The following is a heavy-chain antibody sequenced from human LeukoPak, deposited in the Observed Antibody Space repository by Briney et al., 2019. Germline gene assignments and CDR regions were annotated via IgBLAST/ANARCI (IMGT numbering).Heavy chain of an antibody. J-gene: IGHJ4*02. CDR1: GCTFTGYY. V-gene: IGHV1-2*02. CDR3: ATIAVAGTSDFDY. D-gene: IGHD6-19*01. Sequence: GASVKVSCKASGCTFTGYYMHWVRQAPGQGLEWMGWINPNSGGTNYAQKFQGRVTMTRDTSISTAYMELSRLRSDDTAVYHCATIAVAGTSDFDYWGQGTLVTVSS. CDR2: INPNSGGT.